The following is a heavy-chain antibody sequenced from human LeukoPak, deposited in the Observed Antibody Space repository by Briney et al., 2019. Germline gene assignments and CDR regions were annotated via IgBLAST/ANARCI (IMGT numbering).Heavy chain of an antibody. CDR3: ARLLQYYYDSSGYTSDAFDI. CDR2: IYYSGST. CDR1: GGSISSYY. V-gene: IGHV4-59*08. Sequence: PSETLSLTCTVSGGSISSYYWSWIRQPPGKGLEWIGYIYYSGSTNYNPSLKSRVTISVDTSKNQFSLKLSSVTAADTAVYYCARLLQYYYDSSGYTSDAFDIWGQGTMVTVSS. D-gene: IGHD3-22*01. J-gene: IGHJ3*02.